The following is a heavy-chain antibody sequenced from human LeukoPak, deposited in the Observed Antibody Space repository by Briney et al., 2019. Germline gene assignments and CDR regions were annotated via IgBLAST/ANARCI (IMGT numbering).Heavy chain of an antibody. D-gene: IGHD3-22*01. Sequence: PGGSLRLSCAVSGFTFSSYAMSWVRQAPGKGLEWVSGISGSAKSTYYADSVKGRFTISRDNSKNTMYLQMKSLRAKDTAEYFCAKDGYYYDSSGYYDGGYFDYWGQGTLVTVSS. CDR3: AKDGYYYDSSGYYDGGYFDY. CDR1: GFTFSSYA. V-gene: IGHV3-23*01. J-gene: IGHJ4*02. CDR2: ISGSAKST.